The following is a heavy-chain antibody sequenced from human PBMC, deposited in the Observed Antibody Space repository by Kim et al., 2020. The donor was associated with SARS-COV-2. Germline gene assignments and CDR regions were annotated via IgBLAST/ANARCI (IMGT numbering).Heavy chain of an antibody. Sequence: GGSLRLSCAVSGFTFSNCAMAWVRQAPGKGLEWVSAIGGSGSSTFYADSVKGRFTVSRENSRNTLYLQMNSLRAEDTAIYHCAKVPSSGWFPEYLDYWGRGTLVTVST. V-gene: IGHV3-23*01. CDR3: AKVPSSGWFPEYLDY. D-gene: IGHD6-19*01. CDR2: IGGSGSST. J-gene: IGHJ4*02. CDR1: GFTFSNCA.